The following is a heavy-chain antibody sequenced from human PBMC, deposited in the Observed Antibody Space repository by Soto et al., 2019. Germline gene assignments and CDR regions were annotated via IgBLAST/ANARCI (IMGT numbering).Heavy chain of an antibody. V-gene: IGHV4-39*02. CDR2: IFYTGTT. CDR3: ARLVVVAPVANV. CDR1: GGSINYNSYH. J-gene: IGHJ4*02. D-gene: IGHD2-2*01. Sequence: LSLTCSVSGGSINYNSYHWGWIRQPPGQGLEWIGSIFYTGTTFYNPSLESRVTMSVDTSKNSFSLHLTSVTAADTAVYFCARLVVVAPVANVWGQGTLVTVSS.